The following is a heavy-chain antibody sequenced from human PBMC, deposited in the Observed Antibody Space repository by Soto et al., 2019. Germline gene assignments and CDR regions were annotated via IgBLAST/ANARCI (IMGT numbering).Heavy chain of an antibody. Sequence: GGSLRLSCAASGFTFSSYAMSWVRQAPGKGLEWVSAISGSGGSTYYADSVKGRFTISRDNSKNTLYLQMNSLRAEDTAVYYCAKLRGNYDILTGLDVWGQGTMVTVSS. J-gene: IGHJ6*02. D-gene: IGHD3-9*01. CDR3: AKLRGNYDILTGLDV. CDR2: ISGSGGST. CDR1: GFTFSSYA. V-gene: IGHV3-23*01.